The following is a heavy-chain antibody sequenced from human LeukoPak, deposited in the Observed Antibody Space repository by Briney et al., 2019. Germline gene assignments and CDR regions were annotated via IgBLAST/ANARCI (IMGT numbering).Heavy chain of an antibody. J-gene: IGHJ4*02. CDR3: AKDSGSSWYYFDY. CDR2: ISYDGSNK. Sequence: GGSLRLSCAASGFTFSSYGVHWVRQTPGKGLEWVAVISYDGSNKYYADSVKGRFTISRDNSKNSLYLQMNSLRTEDTALYYCAKDSGSSWYYFDYWGQGTLVTVSS. V-gene: IGHV3-30*18. D-gene: IGHD6-13*01. CDR1: GFTFSSYG.